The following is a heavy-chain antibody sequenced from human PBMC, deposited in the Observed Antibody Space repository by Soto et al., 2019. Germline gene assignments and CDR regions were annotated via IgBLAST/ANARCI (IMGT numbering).Heavy chain of an antibody. V-gene: IGHV1-69*13. J-gene: IGHJ3*02. CDR3: ARQNAVVSLQNAFDI. CDR2: IIPIFGTA. Sequence: SVKVSCKASGGTFSSYAISWVRQAPGQGLEWMGGIIPIFGTANYAQKFQGRVTITADESTSTAYMELSSLRSEDTAVYYCARQNAVVSLQNAFDIWGQGTMVTVSS. CDR1: GGTFSSYA. D-gene: IGHD3-22*01.